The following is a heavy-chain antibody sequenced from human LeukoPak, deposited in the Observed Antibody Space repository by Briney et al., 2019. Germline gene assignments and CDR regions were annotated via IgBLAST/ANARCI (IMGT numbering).Heavy chain of an antibody. Sequence: PSETLSLTCTVSGGSISSYYWSWIRQPPGKGLEWIGYIYYSGSTNYNPSLKSRVTISVDTSKNQFSLKLSSVTAADTAVYYCARRYSGIYYFDYWGQGTLVTVSS. V-gene: IGHV4-59*08. D-gene: IGHD1-26*01. CDR1: GGSISSYY. CDR2: IYYSGST. J-gene: IGHJ4*02. CDR3: ARRYSGIYYFDY.